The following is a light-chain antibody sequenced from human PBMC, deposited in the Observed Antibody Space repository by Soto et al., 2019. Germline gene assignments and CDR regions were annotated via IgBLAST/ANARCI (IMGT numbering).Light chain of an antibody. CDR2: FAS. V-gene: IGKV3-15*01. J-gene: IGKJ4*01. CDR3: QHYNKWPLT. CDR1: QSVSNN. Sequence: EIVMTQSPATLSVSPGERATLSCRASQSVSNNLAWYQQKPGQAPRLLIYFASTRATGIPARFSGSGSETEFTLTISRLQSEDFAVYYCQHYNKWPLTFGGGKKVETK.